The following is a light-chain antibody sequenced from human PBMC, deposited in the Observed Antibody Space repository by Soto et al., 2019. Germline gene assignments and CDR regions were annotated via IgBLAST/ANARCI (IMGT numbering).Light chain of an antibody. CDR3: QQANSFPWT. CDR2: AAS. Sequence: DIQLTQSPSFLSASVGDRVTITCRASQGISSYLAWYQQKPGKAPKLLIYAASTLQSGVPSRFSGSGSGTEFTLTISSLQPEDSATYYCQQANSFPWTFGQGTKVDNK. J-gene: IGKJ1*01. CDR1: QGISSY. V-gene: IGKV1-9*01.